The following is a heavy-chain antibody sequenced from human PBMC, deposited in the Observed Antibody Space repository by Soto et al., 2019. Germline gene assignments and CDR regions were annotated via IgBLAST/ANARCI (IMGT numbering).Heavy chain of an antibody. CDR1: GDSISTFY. D-gene: IGHD3-22*01. CDR2: VYYTGST. J-gene: IGHJ4*02. V-gene: IGHV4-59*01. Sequence: SETLSLTCTVSGDSISTFYWGWMRQSPGKELEWIGYVYYTGSTNYNPSLKSRVTISVDRSKNQFSLKLTSANAADTAVYYCARGRTVRNYADDSSDYFYFFDYWGQGTQVTVPQ. CDR3: ARGRTVRNYADDSSDYFYFFDY.